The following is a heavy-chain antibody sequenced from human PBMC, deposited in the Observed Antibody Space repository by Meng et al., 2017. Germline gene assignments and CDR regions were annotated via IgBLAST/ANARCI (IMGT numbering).Heavy chain of an antibody. V-gene: IGHV4-34*01. Sequence: SETLSLTCAVYGGSFSGYYWSWIRQPPGKGLEWIGEINHSGSNNYNPSLKSRVTISVDTSKNQFSLKLSSVTAADTAVYYCARGFSHYGSGSYWARDAFDIWGQGTMVTVSS. CDR3: ARGFSHYGSGSYWARDAFDI. J-gene: IGHJ3*02. D-gene: IGHD3-10*01. CDR2: INHSGSN. CDR1: GGSFSGYY.